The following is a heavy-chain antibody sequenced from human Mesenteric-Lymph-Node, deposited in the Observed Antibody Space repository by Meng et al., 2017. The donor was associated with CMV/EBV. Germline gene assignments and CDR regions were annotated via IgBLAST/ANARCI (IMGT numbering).Heavy chain of an antibody. Sequence: GESLKISCAASGFTFSDYGMHWVRQAPGEGLEWVAVISYGGRNTYYADSVRGRFTISRDNSKNTLYLQMNSLSAEDTAVYYCARDGDKFCSGSSCYDGMDVWGQGTTVTVSS. CDR2: ISYGGRNT. J-gene: IGHJ6*02. D-gene: IGHD2-15*01. CDR3: ARDGDKFCSGSSCYDGMDV. V-gene: IGHV3-30*04. CDR1: GFTFSDYG.